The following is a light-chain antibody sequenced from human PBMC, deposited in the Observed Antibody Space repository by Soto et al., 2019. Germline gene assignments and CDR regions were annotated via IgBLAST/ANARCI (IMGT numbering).Light chain of an antibody. CDR1: RSNVGRNS. J-gene: IGLJ3*02. CDR2: SHD. Sequence: QSVVTQPASASQTPGQRVTISCSGSRSNVGRNSVSWYQHVPGTAPKLLMYSHDQRPSGVPDRISASRSGTAASLAISGLRSEDDAVYYCGALDDSLNAWVFGGGTKVIVL. V-gene: IGLV1-44*01. CDR3: GALDDSLNAWV.